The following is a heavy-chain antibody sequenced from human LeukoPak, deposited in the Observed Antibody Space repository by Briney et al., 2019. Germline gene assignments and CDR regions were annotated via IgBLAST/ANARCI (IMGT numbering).Heavy chain of an antibody. J-gene: IGHJ6*04. D-gene: IGHD3-10*02. V-gene: IGHV3-23*01. CDR2: FSGSGGST. CDR1: GFTFSSYA. Sequence: GGSLRLSCAASGFTFSSYAMSWVRQAPGKGLEWVSTFSGSGGSTYYADSVKGRFTISRDNSKNTLYLQMNSLRAEDTAVYYCAELGITMIGGVWGKGTTVTISS. CDR3: AELGITMIGGV.